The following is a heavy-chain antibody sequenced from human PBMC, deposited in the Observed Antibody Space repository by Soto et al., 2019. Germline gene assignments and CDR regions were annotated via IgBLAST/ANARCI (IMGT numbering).Heavy chain of an antibody. CDR3: ARLHGYCISSSCHGHYAMDV. J-gene: IGHJ6*02. CDR1: SASISSSSYT. CDR2: IYYSGTT. Sequence: QLQLQESGPGLVKPSETLSLTCTVSSASISSSSYTWGWIRQPPGKGLEWIGSIYYSGTTYYNPSLNSRVTVSVPTSKNQFSLKVTSVTAADTAVYYCARLHGYCISSSCHGHYAMDVWGQGTTVTVSS. D-gene: IGHD2-2*01. V-gene: IGHV4-39*01.